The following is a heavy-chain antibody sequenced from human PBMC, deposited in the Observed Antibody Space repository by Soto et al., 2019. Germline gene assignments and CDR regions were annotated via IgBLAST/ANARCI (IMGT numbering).Heavy chain of an antibody. J-gene: IGHJ6*03. CDR3: ARDPISVRLMDV. V-gene: IGHV3-74*01. Sequence: EVQLVESGGGLVQPGGSLRLSCAASGFTISGYWMHWVRQAPGKRLVGVSRINSDGSSTGYADSVKGRFTISRDNAKNTLDLQMNSLRADGTAVYYCARDPISVRLMDVWGKGTTVTVSS. CDR1: GFTISGYW. CDR2: INSDGSST. D-gene: IGHD2-8*01.